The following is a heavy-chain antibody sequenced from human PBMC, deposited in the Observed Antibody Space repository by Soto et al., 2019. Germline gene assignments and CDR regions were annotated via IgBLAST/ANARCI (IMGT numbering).Heavy chain of an antibody. CDR1: GFTSWDYD. J-gene: IGHJ2*01. V-gene: IGHV3-11*01. CDR2: ISRSGNTM. CDR3: VREVFCRSSGNPRYVLSIPARRSTDL. Sequence: GRARRLSWAASGFTSWDYDMSWFRQAPGKGLEWVSYISRSGNTMYYGDYVKGRFTISRDNAENSVFLQMISLRAEDTAVYYCVREVFCRSSGNPRYVLSIPARRSTDL. D-gene: IGHD3-9*01.